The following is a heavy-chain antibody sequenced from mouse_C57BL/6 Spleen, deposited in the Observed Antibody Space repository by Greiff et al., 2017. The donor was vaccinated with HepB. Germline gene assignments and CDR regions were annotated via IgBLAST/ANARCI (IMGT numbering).Heavy chain of an antibody. CDR2: IYPGGGYT. CDR1: GYTFTNYW. Sequence: VQLQQSGAELVRPGTSVKMSCKASGYTFTNYWIGWAKQRPGHGLEWIGDIYPGGGYTNYNEKFKGKATLTADKSSSTAYMQFSSLTSEDAAIYYCARNYGTDWYFDVWGTGTTVTVSS. CDR3: ARNYGTDWYFDV. D-gene: IGHD1-2*01. J-gene: IGHJ1*03. V-gene: IGHV1-63*01.